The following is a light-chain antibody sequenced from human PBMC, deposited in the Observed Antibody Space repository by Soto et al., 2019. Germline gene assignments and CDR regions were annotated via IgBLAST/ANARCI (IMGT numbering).Light chain of an antibody. CDR1: QSVTNSY. CDR3: QQYGSSPR. CDR2: GAS. J-gene: IGKJ1*01. Sequence: EIVLTQSPGTLSLSPWERATLSCRASQSVTNSYLAWYQQKPGQAPRLLMYGASSRATGIPDRFSGSGSGTDFTLTISRLEPEDFAVYYCQQYGSSPRFGQGTKVDIK. V-gene: IGKV3-20*01.